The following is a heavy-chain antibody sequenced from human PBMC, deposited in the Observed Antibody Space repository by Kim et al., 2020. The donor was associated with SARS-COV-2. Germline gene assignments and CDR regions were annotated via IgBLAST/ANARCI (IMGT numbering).Heavy chain of an antibody. CDR2: IYPADSDT. CDR3: ARRDSTGSYFVDY. V-gene: IGHV5-51*01. J-gene: IGHJ4*02. CDR1: GYKFSTYW. D-gene: IGHD3-22*01. Sequence: GESLKISCKGSGYKFSTYWIGWVRQMPGKGLEWMGMIYPADSDTRYSPSFQGQVTMSADNSVSTAYLQWSSLKASDTAVYYCARRDSTGSYFVDYWGQGTQVTV.